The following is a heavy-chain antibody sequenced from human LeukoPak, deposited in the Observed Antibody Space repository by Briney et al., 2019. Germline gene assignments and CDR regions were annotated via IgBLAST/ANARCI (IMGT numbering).Heavy chain of an antibody. J-gene: IGHJ4*02. CDR1: GFTFSSYG. CDR3: ARGYSSGWYVFGGY. D-gene: IGHD6-19*01. CDR2: ISSSSSYI. Sequence: GGSLRLSCAASGFTFSSYGMNWVRQAPGKGLEWVSSISSSSSYIYYADSVKGRFTISRDNAKNLLYLQMNSLRAEDTAVYYCARGYSSGWYVFGGYWGQGTLVTVSS. V-gene: IGHV3-21*01.